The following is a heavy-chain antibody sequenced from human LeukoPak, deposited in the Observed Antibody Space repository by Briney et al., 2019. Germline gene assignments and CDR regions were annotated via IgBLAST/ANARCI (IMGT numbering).Heavy chain of an antibody. J-gene: IGHJ4*02. D-gene: IGHD3/OR15-3a*01. CDR3: ARTGGFGTTKFDN. V-gene: IGHV3-21*01. CDR1: GFTFSSYS. CDR2: ITSSGSSI. Sequence: PGGSLRLSCAASGFTFSSYSMTWVRQAPGKGLEWVSSITSSGSSIYYADSMRGRFAISRDNAKNSLYLQMNSLRAEDTAVYYCARTGGFGTTKFDNWGQGTLVTVSS.